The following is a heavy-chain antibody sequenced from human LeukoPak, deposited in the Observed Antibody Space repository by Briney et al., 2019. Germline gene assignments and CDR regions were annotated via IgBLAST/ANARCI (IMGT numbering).Heavy chain of an antibody. D-gene: IGHD3-9*01. CDR3: ARARYVNSFYAFDI. Sequence: SETLSLTCTVSDGSISSYYWSWIRLPPGKGLEWIGYLSKSGNTNYSPSLKGRVTIFGDTSKNQFFLKLSSVTAADTAVYYCARARYVNSFYAFDIWGQGTLVTVSS. V-gene: IGHV4-59*01. CDR2: LSKSGNT. J-gene: IGHJ3*02. CDR1: DGSISSYY.